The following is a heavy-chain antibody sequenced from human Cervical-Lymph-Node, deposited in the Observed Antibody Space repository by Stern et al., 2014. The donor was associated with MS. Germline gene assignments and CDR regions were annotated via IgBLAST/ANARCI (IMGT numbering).Heavy chain of an antibody. D-gene: IGHD5-12*01. CDR2: IIPIFGTA. CDR1: GGTFSDYA. CDR3: ARDSDLGNGGYGMDV. J-gene: IGHJ6*02. V-gene: IGHV1-69*01. Sequence: EQLVESGAEVKKPGSSVKVSCKASGGTFSDYAISWVRQAPGQGLEWMGGIIPIFGTANYAQKFEGRVPLTADESTSTAYMELSSLRSEDTAVYYCARDSDLGNGGYGMDVWGQGTTITVSS.